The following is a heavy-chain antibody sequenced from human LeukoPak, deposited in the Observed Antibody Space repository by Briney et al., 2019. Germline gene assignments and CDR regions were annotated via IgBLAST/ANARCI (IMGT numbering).Heavy chain of an antibody. V-gene: IGHV3-7*01. CDR1: GFTFSSCW. D-gene: IGHD3-22*01. CDR2: IKQDGSEK. J-gene: IGHJ4*02. CDR3: ARGPNRGNYYDSSGYSY. Sequence: PGGSLRLSCAASGFTFSSCWMSWVRQAPGKGLEWVANIKQDGSEKYYVDSVKGRFTISRDNAKNSLYLQMNSLRAEDTAVYYCARGPNRGNYYDSSGYSYWGRGTLVTVSS.